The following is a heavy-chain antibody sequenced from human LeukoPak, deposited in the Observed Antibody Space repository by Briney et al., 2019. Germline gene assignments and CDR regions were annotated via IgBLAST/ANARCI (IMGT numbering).Heavy chain of an antibody. Sequence: PGGSLRLSCAASGFTLSSYSMNWVRQAPGKGLEWVSSISSSSSYIYYADSVKGRFTISRDNAKNSLYLQMNSLRAEDTAVYYCATPHAYYYDSSGYTLLDYWGQGTLVTVSS. D-gene: IGHD3-22*01. CDR1: GFTLSSYS. V-gene: IGHV3-21*06. J-gene: IGHJ4*02. CDR2: ISSSSSYI. CDR3: ATPHAYYYDSSGYTLLDY.